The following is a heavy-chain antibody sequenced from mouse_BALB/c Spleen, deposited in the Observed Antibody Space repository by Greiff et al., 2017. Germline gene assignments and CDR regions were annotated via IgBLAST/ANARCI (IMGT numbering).Heavy chain of an antibody. D-gene: IGHD2-4*01. CDR1: GFTFSSYG. Sequence: EVHLVESGGGLVQPGGSLKLSCAASGFTFSSYGMSWVRQTPDKRLELVATINSNGGSTYYPDSVKGRFTISRDNAKNTLYLQMSSLKSEDTAMYYCARGHDYSWFAYWGQGTLVTVSA. J-gene: IGHJ3*01. CDR3: ARGHDYSWFAY. V-gene: IGHV5-6-3*01. CDR2: INSNGGST.